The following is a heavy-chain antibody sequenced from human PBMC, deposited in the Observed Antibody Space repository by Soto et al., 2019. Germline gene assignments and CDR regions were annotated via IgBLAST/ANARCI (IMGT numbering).Heavy chain of an antibody. J-gene: IGHJ4*02. CDR1: GFTFSSYA. V-gene: IGHV3-23*01. Sequence: EVQLLESGGGLVQPGGSLRLSCAASGFTFSSYAMSWVRQAPGKGLEWVSAISGSGGSTYYADSVKGRFTISRDNSKNTLYLQMNSLRAEDTAVYYCAKDGERITIFGLASNCDFDYWGQGTLVTVSS. D-gene: IGHD3-3*01. CDR2: ISGSGGST. CDR3: AKDGERITIFGLASNCDFDY.